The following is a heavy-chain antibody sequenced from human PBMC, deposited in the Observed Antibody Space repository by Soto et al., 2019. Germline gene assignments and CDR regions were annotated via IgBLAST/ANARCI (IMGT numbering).Heavy chain of an antibody. CDR3: ARERSSYYGSGSYYPLAYFDY. D-gene: IGHD3-10*01. J-gene: IGHJ4*02. Sequence: SVKVSCKASGGTFSSYAISRVRQAPGQGLEWMGGIIPIFGTANYAQKFQGRVTITADKSTSTAYMELSSLRSEDTAVYYCARERSSYYGSGSYYPLAYFDYWGQGTLVTVSS. V-gene: IGHV1-69*06. CDR2: IIPIFGTA. CDR1: GGTFSSYA.